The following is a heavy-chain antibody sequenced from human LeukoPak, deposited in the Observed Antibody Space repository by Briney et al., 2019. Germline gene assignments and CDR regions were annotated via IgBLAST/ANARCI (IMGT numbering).Heavy chain of an antibody. CDR2: ISGSGGST. CDR3: AKWERRYYYGSGRSLTDGMDV. CDR1: GFTFSSYA. V-gene: IGHV3-23*01. D-gene: IGHD3-10*01. Sequence: AGGSLRLSCAASGFTFSSYAMSWVRQAPGKGLEWVSAISGSGGSTYYADSVKGRFTISRDNSKNTLYLQMNSLRAEDTAVYYCAKWERRYYYGSGRSLTDGMDVWGQGTTVTVSS. J-gene: IGHJ6*02.